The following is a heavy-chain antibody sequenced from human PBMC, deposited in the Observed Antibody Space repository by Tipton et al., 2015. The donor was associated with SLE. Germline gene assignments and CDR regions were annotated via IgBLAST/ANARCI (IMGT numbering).Heavy chain of an antibody. V-gene: IGHV4-34*09. CDR1: GGSFSGYY. CDR3: ARSGGDGSSGYLFDY. J-gene: IGHJ4*02. CDR2: IYYSGST. Sequence: TLSLTCAVYGGSFSGYYWSWIRQPPGKGLEWIGYIYYSGSTYYNPSLKSRVTISVDTSKNQFSLKLSSVTAADTAVYYCARSGGDGSSGYLFDYWGQVTLVTVSS. D-gene: IGHD3-22*01.